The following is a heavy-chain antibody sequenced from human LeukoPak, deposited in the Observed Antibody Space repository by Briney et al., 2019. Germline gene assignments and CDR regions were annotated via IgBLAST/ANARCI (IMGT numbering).Heavy chain of an antibody. Sequence: PGGSLRLSCAASGFTFSSYAMSWVRQAPGKGLEWVSTISGSGGGTYYADSVKGRFTISRHNSKNTLYLQMNSLRAEDTAVYYCARGYCSSTSCLAFDPWGQGTLVTVSS. V-gene: IGHV3-23*01. D-gene: IGHD2-2*01. CDR1: GFTFSSYA. CDR3: ARGYCSSTSCLAFDP. CDR2: ISGSGGGT. J-gene: IGHJ5*02.